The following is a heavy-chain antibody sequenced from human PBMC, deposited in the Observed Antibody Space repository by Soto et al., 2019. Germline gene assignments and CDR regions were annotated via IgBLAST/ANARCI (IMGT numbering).Heavy chain of an antibody. J-gene: IGHJ4*02. Sequence: SETLSLTCTVSGGSISSYYWSWIRQPPGKGLEWIGYIYYSGSTNYNPSLKSRVTISVDTSKNQFSLKLSSVTAADTAVYYCARDAELGQGLGFDYWGQGTLVTVSS. CDR1: GGSISSYY. D-gene: IGHD6-13*01. V-gene: IGHV4-59*01. CDR3: ARDAELGQGLGFDY. CDR2: IYYSGST.